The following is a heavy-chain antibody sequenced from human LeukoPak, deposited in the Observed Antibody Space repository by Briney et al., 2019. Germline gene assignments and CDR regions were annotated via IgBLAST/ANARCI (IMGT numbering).Heavy chain of an antibody. D-gene: IGHD3-16*01. CDR2: IDWDDEK. CDR3: ARIDRLITSESFDY. J-gene: IGHJ4*02. CDR1: GGSISSLY. Sequence: TLSLTCSVSGGSISSLYWSWIRQPPGKALEWLARIDWDDEKYYSTSLKTRLTISKDSSKNQVVLTMTNMDPVDTATYYCARIDRLITSESFDYWGQGTLVTVSS. V-gene: IGHV2-70*11.